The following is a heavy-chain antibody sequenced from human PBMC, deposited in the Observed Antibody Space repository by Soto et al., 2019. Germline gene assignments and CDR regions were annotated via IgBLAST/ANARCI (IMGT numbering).Heavy chain of an antibody. CDR3: ARVGLSLDYYYGMDV. Sequence: NPSETLSLTCTVSGGSISSGDYYWSWIRQPPGKGLEWIGYIYYSGSTYYNPSLKSRVTISVDTSKNQFSLKLSSVTAADTAVYYCARVGLSLDYYYGMDVWGQGTTVTVSS. CDR2: IYYSGST. D-gene: IGHD3-16*01. J-gene: IGHJ6*02. V-gene: IGHV4-30-4*01. CDR1: GGSISSGDYY.